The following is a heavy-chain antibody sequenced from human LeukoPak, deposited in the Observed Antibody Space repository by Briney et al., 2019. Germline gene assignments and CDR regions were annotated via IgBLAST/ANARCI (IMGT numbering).Heavy chain of an antibody. CDR1: GFNLSDYT. CDR2: ISRRSSYI. CDR3: ARDVGSSWAPPDF. D-gene: IGHD6-13*01. Sequence: GGSLRLSRAASGFNLSDYTMNWVRQAPGKGLEWVSSISRRSSYIHYVDSVKGRFTISRDNAKNSLYLQMHSLRAEDTALYYCARDVGSSWAPPDFWGQGTLVTVSS. J-gene: IGHJ4*02. V-gene: IGHV3-21*01.